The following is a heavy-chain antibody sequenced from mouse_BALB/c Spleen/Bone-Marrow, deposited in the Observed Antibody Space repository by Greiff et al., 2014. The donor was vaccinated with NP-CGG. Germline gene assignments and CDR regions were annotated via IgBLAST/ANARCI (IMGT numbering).Heavy chain of an antibody. CDR2: IWSDGST. D-gene: IGHD2-2*01. J-gene: IGHJ4*01. CDR1: GFSLNSYG. CDR3: ARHERGYPYAMDY. V-gene: IGHV2-6-2*01. Sequence: VQVVESGPDLVAPSQSLSITCTVSGFSLNSYGVHWVRQPPGKGLEWLGVIWSDGSTTYNSALKSRLSISKDNSKSQLFLKMNSLQTDDTAVYYCARHERGYPYAMDYWGQGTSVTVSS.